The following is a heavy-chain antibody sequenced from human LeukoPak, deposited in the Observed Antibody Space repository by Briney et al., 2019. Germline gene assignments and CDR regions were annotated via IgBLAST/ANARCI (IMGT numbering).Heavy chain of an antibody. CDR1: GGSISSYY. CDR2: IYYSGCT. CDR3: ARDTRSGGFKYYYYGMDV. Sequence: SETVSVTFTVTGGSISSYYWSWLRQPAGKGLDGIGYIYYSGCTNYNPSLKSRVTISADTSKNQFSLKLSSVTAADTAVYYCARDTRSGGFKYYYYGMDVWGQGTTVTVSS. J-gene: IGHJ6*02. V-gene: IGHV4-59*01. D-gene: IGHD3-16*01.